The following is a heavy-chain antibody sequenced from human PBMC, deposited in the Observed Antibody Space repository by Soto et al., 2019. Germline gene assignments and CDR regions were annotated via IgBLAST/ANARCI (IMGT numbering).Heavy chain of an antibody. V-gene: IGHV4-39*01. D-gene: IGHD3-16*02. J-gene: IGHJ3*02. CDR2: IYYSGST. CDR3: ACPSYDYIWGSYRPEAFDI. CDR1: GGSISSSSYY. Sequence: SETLSLTCTVSGGSISSSSYYWGWIRQPPGKGLEWIGSIYYSGSTYYNPSLKSRVTISVDTSKNQFSLKLSSVTAADTAVYYCACPSYDYIWGSYRPEAFDIWGQGTMVTVSS.